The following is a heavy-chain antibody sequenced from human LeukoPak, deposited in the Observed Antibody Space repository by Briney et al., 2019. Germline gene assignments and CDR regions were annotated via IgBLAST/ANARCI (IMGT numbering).Heavy chain of an antibody. V-gene: IGHV1-69*01. CDR1: GGTFSSYA. CDR3: ASHLNSGYDRYTPYYFDY. D-gene: IGHD5-12*01. J-gene: IGHJ4*02. Sequence: GSSVKVSRKASGGTFSSYAISWVRQAPGQGPEWMGGIIPIFGTANYAQKFQGRVTITADESTSTAYMELSSLRSEDTAVYYCASHLNSGYDRYTPYYFDYWGQGTLVTVSS. CDR2: IIPIFGTA.